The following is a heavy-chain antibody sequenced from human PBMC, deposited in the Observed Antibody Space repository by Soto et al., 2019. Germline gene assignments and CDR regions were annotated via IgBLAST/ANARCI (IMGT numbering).Heavy chain of an antibody. CDR1: GGTLSSYI. CDR3: ASGTYYYASSGYYVFDY. V-gene: IGHV1-69*02. J-gene: IGHJ4*02. D-gene: IGHD3-22*01. Sequence: ASVKVSCKACGGTLSSYIISWVRQAPGQRLEWMGRIIPILGIANYAQKFQGRVTITADKSTSTAYMELSSLRSEDTAVYYCASGTYYYASSGYYVFDYWGQGTLVTVSS. CDR2: IIPILGIA.